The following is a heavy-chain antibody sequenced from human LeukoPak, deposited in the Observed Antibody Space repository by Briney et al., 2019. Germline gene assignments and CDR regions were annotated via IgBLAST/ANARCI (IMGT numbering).Heavy chain of an antibody. CDR1: GGSFSDYY. CDR2: INHSGST. CDR3: AKITPGGASFDW. V-gene: IGHV4-34*01. J-gene: IGHJ4*02. Sequence: SETLSLTCAVYGGSFSDYYWSWIRQPPGKGLEWIGEINHSGSTNYNPSLKSRVTISVDTSKNQFSLKLSSVTVADTAVYYCAKITPGGASFDWWGQGTLVTVSS. D-gene: IGHD4-23*01.